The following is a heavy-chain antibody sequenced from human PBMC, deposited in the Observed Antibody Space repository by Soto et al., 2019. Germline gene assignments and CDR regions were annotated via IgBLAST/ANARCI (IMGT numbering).Heavy chain of an antibody. Sequence: GSLRLSCAVSGFTFRTYDMHWVRQAPGKGLEWVAVVSYDGTYENYADSVKGRFTVSRDNSKNTLYLQMNSLRAEDTGVYYCAKVSISKSSAVTFDSWGRGTLVTVSS. J-gene: IGHJ4*02. CDR1: GFTFRTYD. V-gene: IGHV3-30*18. CDR3: AKVSISKSSAVTFDS. CDR2: VSYDGTYE. D-gene: IGHD2-15*01.